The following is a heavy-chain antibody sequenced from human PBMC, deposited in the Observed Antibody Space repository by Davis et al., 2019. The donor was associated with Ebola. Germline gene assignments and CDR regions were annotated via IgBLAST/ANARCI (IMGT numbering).Heavy chain of an antibody. CDR3: VKDTSNIWFDI. V-gene: IGHV3-23*01. J-gene: IGHJ3*02. CDR2: LGTSADT. Sequence: GESLKISCAASGFNFRSYVMSGVRQAPGKGLEWVSTLGTSADTYYADSVKGRFTISRDNSKNTLYLQMNGLRVEDTAIYFCVKDTSNIWFDIWGQGTMVTVSS. CDR1: GFNFRSYV. D-gene: IGHD1-26*01.